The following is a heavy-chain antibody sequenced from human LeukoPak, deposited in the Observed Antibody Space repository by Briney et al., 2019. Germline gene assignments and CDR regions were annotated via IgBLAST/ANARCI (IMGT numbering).Heavy chain of an antibody. V-gene: IGHV3-21*01. CDR3: ARSPFHVVATIDRDLDY. CDR1: TLSFSDYC. CDR2: ISSSTTYI. J-gene: IGHJ4*02. D-gene: IGHD5-12*01. Sequence: PGGSRTPSSPPATLSFSDYCTDWDRQAAGKGLEWVSSISSSTTYIYNADSVKGRFTICRDNARNSLYLQMNSLRAEDTAVYYCARSPFHVVATIDRDLDYWGQGTLVTVSS.